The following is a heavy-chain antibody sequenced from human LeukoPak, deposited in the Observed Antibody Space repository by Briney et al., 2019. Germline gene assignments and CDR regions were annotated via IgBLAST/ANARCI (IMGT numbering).Heavy chain of an antibody. J-gene: IGHJ4*02. D-gene: IGHD6-6*01. CDR3: AKGAPSSSSIFDF. V-gene: IGHV3-23*01. Sequence: GGSLRLSCAASGFTFSSYAMSWVRQAPGKGLEWVSAIRGSGGSTYYADSVKGRFTISRDNSKNTLYLQLSSLRPDDTAVYYCAKGAPSSSSIFDFWGPGTLVTVSS. CDR2: IRGSGGST. CDR1: GFTFSSYA.